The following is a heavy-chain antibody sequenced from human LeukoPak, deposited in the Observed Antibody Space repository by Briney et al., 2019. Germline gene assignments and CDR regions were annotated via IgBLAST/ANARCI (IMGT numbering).Heavy chain of an antibody. CDR1: GFTFSSYW. J-gene: IGHJ4*02. D-gene: IGHD3-22*01. CDR3: ARDLKVEDNSGYYAFDY. CDR2: ISSGRGRSTI. Sequence: GGSLRLSCAASGFTFSSYWMSWIRQAPGKGLEWLSYISSGRGRSTIYYADTVKGRFSISRDNAKNILYLQINSLRAEDTAVYYCARDLKVEDNSGYYAFDYWGQGTLVTVSS. V-gene: IGHV3-11*01.